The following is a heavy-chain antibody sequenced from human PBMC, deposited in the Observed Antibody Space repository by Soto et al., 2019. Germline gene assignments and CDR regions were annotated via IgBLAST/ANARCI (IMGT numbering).Heavy chain of an antibody. Sequence: VQSVRIWSKVYSYSCTSHWIMCVLQMPGKGLEWMGRIDPSDSYTNYSPAFQGHVTISADKSISTAYLQWRSLKASDTAMYYCARGAGISPSHYYYGMDVWGQGTTVTVSS. CDR1: SYSCTSHW. D-gene: IGHD6-19*01. CDR2: IDPSDSYT. CDR3: ARGAGISPSHYYYGMDV. J-gene: IGHJ6*01. V-gene: IGHV5-10-1*01.